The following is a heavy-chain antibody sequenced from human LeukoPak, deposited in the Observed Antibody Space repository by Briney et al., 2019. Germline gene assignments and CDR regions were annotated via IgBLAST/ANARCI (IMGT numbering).Heavy chain of an antibody. J-gene: IGHJ5*02. Sequence: PSETLSLTCTVSGGSISSYYWSWIRQPAGKGLEWIGRIYTSGSTNYNPSLKSRVTMSVDTSKNQFSLKLSSVTAADTAVYYCARGALEYNSLNWFDPWGQGTLVTVSS. CDR3: ARGALEYNSLNWFDP. V-gene: IGHV4-4*07. CDR2: IYTSGST. CDR1: GGSISSYY. D-gene: IGHD6-6*01.